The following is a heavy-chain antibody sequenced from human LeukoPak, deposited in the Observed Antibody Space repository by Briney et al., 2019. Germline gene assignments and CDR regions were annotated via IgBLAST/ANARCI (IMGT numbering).Heavy chain of an antibody. CDR1: GFTVSSNY. D-gene: IGHD3-22*01. J-gene: IGHJ5*02. V-gene: IGHV3-66*01. Sequence: PGGSLRLSCAASGFTVSSNYMSWVRQAPGKGLEWVSVIYSGGSTYYADSVKGRFTISRDNSKNTLYLQMNSLRAEDTAVYYCARDGAYDSSGYYYVNWFDPWGQGTLVTVSS. CDR2: IYSGGST. CDR3: ARDGAYDSSGYYYVNWFDP.